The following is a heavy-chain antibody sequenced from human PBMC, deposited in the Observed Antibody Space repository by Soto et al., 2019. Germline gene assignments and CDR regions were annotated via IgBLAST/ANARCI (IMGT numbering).Heavy chain of an antibody. Sequence: WETLSLTCTVSGGSISSYYWSWIRQPPGKGLEWIGYIYYSGSTNYNPSLKSRVTISVDTSKNQFSLKLSSVTAADTAVYYCAREHSSGHSFDYWGQGTLVTAPS. D-gene: IGHD3-22*01. CDR2: IYYSGST. V-gene: IGHV4-59*01. CDR3: AREHSSGHSFDY. CDR1: GGSISSYY. J-gene: IGHJ4*02.